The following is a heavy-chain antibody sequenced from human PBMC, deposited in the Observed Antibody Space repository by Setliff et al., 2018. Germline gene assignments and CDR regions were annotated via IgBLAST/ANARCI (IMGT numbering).Heavy chain of an antibody. V-gene: IGHV3-48*01. J-gene: IGHJ5*02. D-gene: IGHD3-10*01. CDR2: ISNGDDYKT. CDR3: ARYYSGRYFDP. CDR1: GFTFTNYA. Sequence: QTGGSLRLSCTASGFTFTNYAMSWVRQAPGKGLEWISYISNGDDYKTHYADSVKGRFTISRDKNSLYLQMNSLRVEDMAVYFCARYYSGRYFDPWGQGTLVTVSS.